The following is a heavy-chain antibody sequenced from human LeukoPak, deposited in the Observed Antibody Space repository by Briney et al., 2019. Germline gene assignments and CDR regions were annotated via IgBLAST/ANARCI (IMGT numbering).Heavy chain of an antibody. D-gene: IGHD5-24*01. CDR3: ARGRAVGWLQLSNKDDY. CDR2: IYSGGST. CDR1: EFSVGSNY. J-gene: IGHJ4*02. V-gene: IGHV3-66*01. Sequence: GGSLRLSCAASEFSVGSNYMTWVRQAPGKGLEWVSLIYSGGSTYYADSVKGRFTISRDNSKNTLYLQMNSLRAEDTAVYYCARGRAVGWLQLSNKDDYWGQGTLVTVSS.